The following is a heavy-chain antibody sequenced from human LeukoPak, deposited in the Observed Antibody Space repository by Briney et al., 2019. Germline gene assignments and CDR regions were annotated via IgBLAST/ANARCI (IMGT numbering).Heavy chain of an antibody. CDR3: ARDQYYYDSSGYYRFDY. V-gene: IGHV4-39*07. CDR2: IYYSGST. Sequence: SETLSLTCTVSGGSISSSSYYWGWIRQPPGKGLEWIGSIYYSGSTYYNPSLKSRVTISVDTSKNQFSLKLSSVTAADTAVYYCARDQYYYDSSGYYRFDYWGQGTLVTVSS. CDR1: GGSISSSSYY. J-gene: IGHJ4*02. D-gene: IGHD3-22*01.